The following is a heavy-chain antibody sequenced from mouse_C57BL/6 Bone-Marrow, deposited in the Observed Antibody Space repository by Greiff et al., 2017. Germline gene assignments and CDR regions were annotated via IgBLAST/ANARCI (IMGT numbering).Heavy chain of an antibody. J-gene: IGHJ1*03. CDR2: ISNLAYSI. V-gene: IGHV5-15*01. CDR3: ARRSYDWYCDV. CDR1: GFTFSDYG. D-gene: IGHD1-1*01. Sequence: EVKVVESGGGLVQPGGSLKLSCAASGFTFSDYGMAWVRQAPRKGPEWVAFISNLAYSIYYADNVTGRFTISRENAKNTQYLEMSSLRSEDTAMYYCARRSYDWYCDVWGTGTTVTVSS.